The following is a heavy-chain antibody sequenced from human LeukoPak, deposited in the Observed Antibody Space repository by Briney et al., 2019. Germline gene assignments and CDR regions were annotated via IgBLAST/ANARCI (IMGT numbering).Heavy chain of an antibody. CDR3: ARGRAAARYFQH. Sequence: SETLSPTCAVYGGSFSGYYWSWIRQPPGKGLEWIGEINHSGSTNYNPSLKSRVTISVDTSKNQFSLKLSSVTAADTAVYYCARGRAAARYFQHWGQGTLVTVSS. CDR1: GGSFSGYY. V-gene: IGHV4-34*01. J-gene: IGHJ1*01. D-gene: IGHD6-13*01. CDR2: INHSGST.